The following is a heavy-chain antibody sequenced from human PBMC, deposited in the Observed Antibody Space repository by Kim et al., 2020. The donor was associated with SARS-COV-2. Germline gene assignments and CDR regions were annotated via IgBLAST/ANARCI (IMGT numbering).Heavy chain of an antibody. CDR3: ASRLDY. V-gene: IGHV3-48*01. Sequence: SSSKIYYCDPVKGRFPISRDSVKNSVYLQMNRLRVEDTAVYYCASRLDYWGQGTLVTVSS. J-gene: IGHJ4*02. CDR2: SSSKI.